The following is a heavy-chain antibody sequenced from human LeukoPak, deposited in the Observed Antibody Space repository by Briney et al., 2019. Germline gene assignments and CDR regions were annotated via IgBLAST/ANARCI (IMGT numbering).Heavy chain of an antibody. CDR1: GFTFSTHW. Sequence: GGSLRLSCAASGFTFSTHWMYWVRQAPGRELVWVSRISGDGSSTSYADSVKGRVTISRDNAKNTLYLQINSLTAEDSAVYYCARDRSYNLDYWGQGTLVTVSS. CDR2: ISGDGSST. CDR3: ARDRSYNLDY. V-gene: IGHV3-74*01. J-gene: IGHJ4*02. D-gene: IGHD5-24*01.